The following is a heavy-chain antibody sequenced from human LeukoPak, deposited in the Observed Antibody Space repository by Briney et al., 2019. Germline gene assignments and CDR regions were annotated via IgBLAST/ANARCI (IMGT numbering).Heavy chain of an antibody. CDR3: ASPAVAGYFDY. CDR1: GFTLSSHN. CDR2: ISRDSRNI. Sequence: GGSLRLSCAASGFTLSSHNMNWVRQAPGKGLEWVSFISRDSRNIYYADSVKGRFTISRDNAKNSLFLQMSSLRAEDTAVYYCASPAVAGYFDYWGQGALVTVSS. V-gene: IGHV3-21*01. J-gene: IGHJ4*02. D-gene: IGHD6-13*01.